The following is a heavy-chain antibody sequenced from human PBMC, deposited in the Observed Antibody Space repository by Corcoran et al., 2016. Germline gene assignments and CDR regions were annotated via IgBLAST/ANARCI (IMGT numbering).Heavy chain of an antibody. V-gene: IGHV1-69*01. Sequence: QVQLVQSGAEVKKPGSSVKVSCKASGGTFSSYAISWVRQAPGQGLEWMGGIIPIFGTANYAQKFQGRVTITADESTSTAYMELSSLRSEDTAVYYCGRDAKGGNRGGEPFDIWGQGTMVTVSS. J-gene: IGHJ3*02. CDR2: IIPIFGTA. D-gene: IGHD3-16*01. CDR1: GGTFSSYA. CDR3: GRDAKGGNRGGEPFDI.